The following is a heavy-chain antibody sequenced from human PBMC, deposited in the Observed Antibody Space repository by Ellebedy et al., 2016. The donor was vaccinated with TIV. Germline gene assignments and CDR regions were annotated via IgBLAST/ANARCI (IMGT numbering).Heavy chain of an antibody. CDR1: GFTFDDNT. D-gene: IGHD3-3*01. Sequence: PGGSLRLSCTASGFTFDDNTMHWVRQAPGKGLQWVSLISWDGGNTYYADSVKGRFTISRDNSKNSLFLQMNSLRTEDTALYYCAKGGFRLLRFLDPHLDYWGQGTLVTVSS. V-gene: IGHV3-43*01. J-gene: IGHJ4*02. CDR2: ISWDGGNT. CDR3: AKGGFRLLRFLDPHLDY.